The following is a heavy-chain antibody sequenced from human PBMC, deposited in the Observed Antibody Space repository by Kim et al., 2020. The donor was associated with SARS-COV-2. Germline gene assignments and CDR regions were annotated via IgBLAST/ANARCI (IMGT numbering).Heavy chain of an antibody. CDR1: GGSVSSGSYY. Sequence: SETLSLTCTVSGGSVSSGSYYWSWIRQPPGKGLEWIGYIYYSGSTNYNPSLKSRVTISVDTSKNQFSLKLSSVTAADTAVYYCARGAMVRGVILGDWGQGTLVTVSS. D-gene: IGHD3-10*01. J-gene: IGHJ4*02. V-gene: IGHV4-61*01. CDR3: ARGAMVRGVILGD. CDR2: IYYSGST.